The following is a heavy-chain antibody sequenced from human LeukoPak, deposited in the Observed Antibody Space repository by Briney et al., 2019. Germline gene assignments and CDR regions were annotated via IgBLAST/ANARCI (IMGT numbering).Heavy chain of an antibody. CDR3: AFGYSNYFGYYYYYMDV. CDR1: GGTFSSYA. CDR2: IIPIFGTA. J-gene: IGHJ6*03. V-gene: IGHV1-69*05. D-gene: IGHD4-11*01. Sequence: GSSVKVSCKASGGTFSSYAISWVRQAPGQGLEWMGGIIPIFGTANYAQKFQGRVTITTDESTSTAYMELSSLRSEDTAVYYCAFGYSNYFGYYYYYMDVWGKGTTVTVSS.